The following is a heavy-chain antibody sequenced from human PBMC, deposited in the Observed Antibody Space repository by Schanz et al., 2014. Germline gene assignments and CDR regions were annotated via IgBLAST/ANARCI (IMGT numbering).Heavy chain of an antibody. D-gene: IGHD5-18*01. CDR1: GFTFSNSP. Sequence: VQLVESGGGLVQPGGSLRLSCAASGFTFSNSPLHWVRQAPGKGLDWVAVISYDGSNQYYTDSVKGRFTISRDTAENSVYLQMNSLRAEDTAVYYCARDGYRNGRPFDHWGQGTRVTVSA. CDR3: ARDGYRNGRPFDH. V-gene: IGHV3-30*04. J-gene: IGHJ4*02. CDR2: ISYDGSNQ.